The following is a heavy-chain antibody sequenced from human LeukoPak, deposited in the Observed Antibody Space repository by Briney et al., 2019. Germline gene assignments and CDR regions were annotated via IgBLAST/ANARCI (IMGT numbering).Heavy chain of an antibody. J-gene: IGHJ3*02. CDR3: ARDCSSTSCYKAFDI. Sequence: PSETLSLTCTVSGGSISSYYWSWIRQPAGKGLEWIGRIYTSGSTNYNPSLKSRVTMSVDTSKNQFSLKLSSVTAADMAVYYCARDCSSTSCYKAFDIWGQGTMVTVSS. D-gene: IGHD2-2*02. V-gene: IGHV4-4*07. CDR1: GGSISSYY. CDR2: IYTSGST.